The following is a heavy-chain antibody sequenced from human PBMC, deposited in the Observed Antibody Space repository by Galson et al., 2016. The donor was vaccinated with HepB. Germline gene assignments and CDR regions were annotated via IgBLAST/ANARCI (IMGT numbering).Heavy chain of an antibody. CDR1: GFTFSAYS. V-gene: IGHV3-64*02. D-gene: IGHD3-16*01. CDR3: ARVGFVYDY. J-gene: IGHJ4*02. Sequence: SLRLSCAASGFTFSAYSMHWVRQAPGKGLEYVSAITGGGGSTYYADSVKGRFSISRDNSKNTLYLQMGSLRAGDMAFYYCARVGFVYDYWGQGTLVTVSS. CDR2: ITGGGGST.